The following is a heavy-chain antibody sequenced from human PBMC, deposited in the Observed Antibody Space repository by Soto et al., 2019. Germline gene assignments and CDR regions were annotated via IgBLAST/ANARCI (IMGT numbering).Heavy chain of an antibody. V-gene: IGHV3-11*06. J-gene: IGHJ6*02. CDR1: GFTFSDYY. CDR3: ASRYCTNGVCGGGYYGMDV. Sequence: GGSLRLSCAASGFTFSDYYMSWIRQAPGKGLEWVSYISSSSSYTNYADSVKGRFTISRDNAKNSLYLQMNSLRAEDTAVYYCASRYCTNGVCGGGYYGMDVWGQGTTVTVSS. CDR2: ISSSSSYT. D-gene: IGHD2-8*01.